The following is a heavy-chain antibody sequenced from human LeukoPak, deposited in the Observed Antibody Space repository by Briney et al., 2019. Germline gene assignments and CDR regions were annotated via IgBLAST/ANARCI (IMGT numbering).Heavy chain of an antibody. CDR3: ATLAGYIYGVTSDF. D-gene: IGHD5-18*01. Sequence: PPETLSLTCTVSADSISSFYWSWLRQPPGKGLEWIGYIYYTGNTTYNPSLKSRVTISVEKSRNQFSRKLTSVTAADTAVYYCATLAGYIYGVTSDFWGQGALVTVS. J-gene: IGHJ4*02. CDR2: IYYTGNT. CDR1: ADSISSFY. V-gene: IGHV4-59*08.